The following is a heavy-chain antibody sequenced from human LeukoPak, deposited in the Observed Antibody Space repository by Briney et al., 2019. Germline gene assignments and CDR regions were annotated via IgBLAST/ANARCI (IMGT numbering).Heavy chain of an antibody. V-gene: IGHV4-30-4*01. CDR3: ARRRATGHGSYYYYYYMDV. CDR1: GGSISSGDYY. Sequence: SETLSLTCTVSGGSISSGDYYWSWIRQPPGKGLEWIGYIYYSGSTYYNPSLKSRVTISVDTSKNQFSLKLSSVTAADTAVYYCARRRATGHGSYYYYYYMDVWGQGTTVTVSS. CDR2: IYYSGST. D-gene: IGHD5-12*01. J-gene: IGHJ6*03.